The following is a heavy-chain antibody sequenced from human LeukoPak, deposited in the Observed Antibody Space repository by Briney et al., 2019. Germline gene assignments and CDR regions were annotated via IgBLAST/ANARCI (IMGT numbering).Heavy chain of an antibody. CDR1: GGSISSYY. CDR3: ARVIVVVPAAVAFDI. V-gene: IGHV4-59*01. CDR2: IYYSGST. J-gene: IGHJ3*02. Sequence: SETLSLTCTVSGGSISSYYWSWIRQPPGKGLEWIGYIYYSGSTNYNPSLKSRVTISVDTSKNQFSLKLSSVTAADTAVYYCARVIVVVPAAVAFDIWGQGTMVTVSS. D-gene: IGHD2-2*01.